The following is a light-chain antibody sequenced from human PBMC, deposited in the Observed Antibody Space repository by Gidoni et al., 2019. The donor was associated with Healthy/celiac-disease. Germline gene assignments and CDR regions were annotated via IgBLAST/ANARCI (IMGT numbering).Light chain of an antibody. CDR2: GAS. CDR3: QQYNNWPNT. V-gene: IGKV3-15*01. CDR1: QSVSSN. Sequence: DIVMTQSPATLSVSPGERATLSCRASQSVSSNLAWYQQKPGQAPRLLIYGASTRATGIPARFSGSGSGTEFTLTISSLQSEDFAVYYCQQYNNWPNTFGQXTKLEIK. J-gene: IGKJ2*01.